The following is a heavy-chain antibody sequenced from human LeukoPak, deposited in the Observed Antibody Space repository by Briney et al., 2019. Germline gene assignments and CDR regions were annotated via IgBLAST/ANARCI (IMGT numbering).Heavy chain of an antibody. Sequence: ASVKVSCKASGYTFTSYDINWVRQATGQGLEWMGWMNPNSGNTGYAQKFQGRVTMTTDTSTSTAYMELRSLRSDDTAVYYCARAASGYYHSSGYSSYYFDYWGQGTLVTVSS. CDR2: MNPNSGNT. V-gene: IGHV1-8*02. J-gene: IGHJ4*02. CDR3: ARAASGYYHSSGYSSYYFDY. D-gene: IGHD3-22*01. CDR1: GYTFTSYD.